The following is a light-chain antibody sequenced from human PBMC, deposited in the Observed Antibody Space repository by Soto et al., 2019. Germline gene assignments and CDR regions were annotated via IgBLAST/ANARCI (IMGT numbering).Light chain of an antibody. CDR3: QQYNSYWT. Sequence: DIQMTQSPSTLSASVGDRVTITCRASQSISSWLAWYQQKPGQAPKLLIYKASSLESGVPSRFSGSGSGTEFPLTISSLQPDDFATYYCQQYNSYWTFGQGTKVEIK. CDR2: KAS. V-gene: IGKV1-5*03. J-gene: IGKJ1*01. CDR1: QSISSW.